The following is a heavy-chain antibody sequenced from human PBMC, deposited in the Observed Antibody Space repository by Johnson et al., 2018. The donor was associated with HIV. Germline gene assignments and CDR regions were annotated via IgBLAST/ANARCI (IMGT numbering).Heavy chain of an antibody. D-gene: IGHD1-26*01. Sequence: VQLVESGGGVVQPGGSLRLSCAASGFTFSKYGMQWVRQAPGKGLEWVAFIGYDGSNKYYADSVKGRFTISRDNSKNTLYLQMNSLRAEETAVYYCVKGVVGAEDVFDIWGQGTMVSVSS. CDR2: IGYDGSNK. CDR3: VKGVVGAEDVFDI. J-gene: IGHJ3*02. V-gene: IGHV3-30*02. CDR1: GFTFSKYG.